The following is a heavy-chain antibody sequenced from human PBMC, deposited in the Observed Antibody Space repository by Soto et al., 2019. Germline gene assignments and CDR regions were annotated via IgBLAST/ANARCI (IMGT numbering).Heavy chain of an antibody. Sequence: PSQTLSLTCAISGDSVSNNGAAWNWIRQSPSGGLEWLGRTYYRSKWFNDYAVSVKSRITISPDTSKNQFSLQLNAVTPDDTAVYLESGDPPARHRDFDCWGQGTLVTVSS. CDR3: SGDPPARHRDFDC. CDR2: TYYRSKWFN. CDR1: GDSVSNNGAA. D-gene: IGHD3-3*01. J-gene: IGHJ4*02. V-gene: IGHV6-1*01.